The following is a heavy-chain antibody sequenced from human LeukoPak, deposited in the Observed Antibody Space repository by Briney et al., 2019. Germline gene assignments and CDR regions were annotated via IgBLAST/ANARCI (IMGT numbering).Heavy chain of an antibody. V-gene: IGHV3-9*01. J-gene: IGHJ6*02. Sequence: PGGSLRLSCAASGFTFDDYAMHWVRQAPGKGLEWVSGISWNSGSIGYADSVKGRFTISRDNAKNSLYLQMNSLRAEDTALYYCAKGGSGYYRSYGMDVWGQGTTVTVSS. CDR2: ISWNSGSI. D-gene: IGHD3-3*01. CDR3: AKGGSGYYRSYGMDV. CDR1: GFTFDDYA.